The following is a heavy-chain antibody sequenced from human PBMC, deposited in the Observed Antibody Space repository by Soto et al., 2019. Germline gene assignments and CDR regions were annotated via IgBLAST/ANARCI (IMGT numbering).Heavy chain of an antibody. CDR3: AKGDYGGNSPYWYFDL. CDR1: GVTFNKYA. J-gene: IGHJ2*01. CDR2: ITGSGGLA. D-gene: IGHD2-21*02. Sequence: EVQLLESGGDFVQPGGSLRLSCAGSGVTFNKYAMSWVRLPPGKGPEWVSAITGSGGLAYYADSVKGRFSISRDNSKNILFLQMNRLKDEDSATYYCAKGDYGGNSPYWYFDLWGRGTLVIVSS. V-gene: IGHV3-23*01.